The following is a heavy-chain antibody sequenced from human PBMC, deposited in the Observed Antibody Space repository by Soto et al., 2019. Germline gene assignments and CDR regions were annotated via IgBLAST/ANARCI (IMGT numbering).Heavy chain of an antibody. CDR3: ATARRYSGYGSNWFDP. CDR2: ISAYNGNT. D-gene: IGHD5-12*01. V-gene: IGHV1-18*01. Sequence: GASVKVSFKASGYTFTSYGISWVRQAPGQGLEWMGWISAYNGNTNYAQKLQGRVTMTTDTSTSTAYMELRSLRSDDTAVYYCATARRYSGYGSNWFDPWGQGTLVTVSS. J-gene: IGHJ5*02. CDR1: GYTFTSYG.